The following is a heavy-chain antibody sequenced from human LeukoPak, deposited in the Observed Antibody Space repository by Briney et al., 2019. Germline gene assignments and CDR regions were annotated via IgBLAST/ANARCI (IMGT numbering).Heavy chain of an antibody. V-gene: IGHV1-69*02. J-gene: IGHJ3*02. D-gene: IGHD4-17*01. Sequence: SVKVSCKASGGTFSSYTISWVRQAPGQGLEWMGRIIPILGIANYAQKFQGRVTITADKSTSTAYMALSSLRSEDTAVYYCARPTTVTLEGAFDIWGQGTMVTVSS. CDR2: IIPILGIA. CDR3: ARPTTVTLEGAFDI. CDR1: GGTFSSYT.